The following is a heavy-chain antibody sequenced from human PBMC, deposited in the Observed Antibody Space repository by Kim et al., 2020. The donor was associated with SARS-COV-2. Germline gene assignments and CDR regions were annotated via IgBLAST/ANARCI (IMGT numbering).Heavy chain of an antibody. CDR1: GGSFNDYS. CDR3: AGDLPAEAIGANWLNP. J-gene: IGHJ5*02. CDR2: ILPIFGTT. Sequence: SVKVSCKASGGSFNDYSISWVRQAPGQGLEWVGGILPIFGTTYYAQKFQGRVTITADEPTTTAYMELNRLESEDTAVEYCAGDLPAEAIGANWLNPWGQGTLVSVSS. V-gene: IGHV1-69*13.